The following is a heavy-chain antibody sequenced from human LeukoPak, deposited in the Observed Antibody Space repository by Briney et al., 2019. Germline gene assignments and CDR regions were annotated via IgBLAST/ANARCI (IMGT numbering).Heavy chain of an antibody. Sequence: KSSETLSLTCTVSGGSISSGSYYWSWIRQPAGKGLEWIGRIYISGNTNYNPSLKSRVTISVDTSKNQFSLNLNSVTAADTAVYYCAGTRRYCSGGSCYNWFDPWGQGTLVTVSS. V-gene: IGHV4-61*02. J-gene: IGHJ5*02. CDR1: GGSISSGSYY. CDR2: IYISGNT. CDR3: AGTRRYCSGGSCYNWFDP. D-gene: IGHD2-15*01.